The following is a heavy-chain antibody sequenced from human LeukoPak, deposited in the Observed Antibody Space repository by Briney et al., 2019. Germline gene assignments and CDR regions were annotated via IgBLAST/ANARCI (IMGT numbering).Heavy chain of an antibody. J-gene: IGHJ4*02. CDR3: AEEEYYYDSSGYLGGFDY. CDR1: GGTFSSYA. D-gene: IGHD3-22*01. Sequence: SVKVSCRASGGTFSSYAISWVRQAPGQGLEWMGGIIPIFGTANYAQKFQGRVTIAADESTSTAYMELSSLRSEDTAVYYCAEEEYYYDSSGYLGGFDYWGQGTLVTVSS. CDR2: IIPIFGTA. V-gene: IGHV1-69*13.